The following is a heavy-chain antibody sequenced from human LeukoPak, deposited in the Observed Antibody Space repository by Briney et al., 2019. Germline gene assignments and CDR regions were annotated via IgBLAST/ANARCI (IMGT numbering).Heavy chain of an antibody. J-gene: IGHJ5*02. Sequence: SETLSLTCAVYGGSFSGYYWSWIRQPPGKGLEWIGEINHSGSTNYNPSLKSRVTISVDTSKNQFSLKLSSVTAADTAVYYCARTQYGDYAPFDPWGQGTLVTVSS. D-gene: IGHD4-17*01. CDR2: INHSGST. V-gene: IGHV4-34*01. CDR3: ARTQYGDYAPFDP. CDR1: GGSFSGYY.